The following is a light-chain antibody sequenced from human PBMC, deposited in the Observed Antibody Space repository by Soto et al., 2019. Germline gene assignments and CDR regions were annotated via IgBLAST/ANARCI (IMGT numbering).Light chain of an antibody. Sequence: EVVLTQSPVTLSLSPGERATLSCRASQSVSSSYLAWYQQKPGQAPRLLIYGASSRATGIPDRFSGSGSGTDFTLTISRLEPEDFAVYYCQQYDTSIWAYTFGQGTNLEIK. J-gene: IGKJ2*01. V-gene: IGKV3-20*01. CDR3: QQYDTSIWAYT. CDR1: QSVSSSY. CDR2: GAS.